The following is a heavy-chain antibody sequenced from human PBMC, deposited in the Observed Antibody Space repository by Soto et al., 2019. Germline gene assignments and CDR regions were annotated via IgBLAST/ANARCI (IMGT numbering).Heavy chain of an antibody. J-gene: IGHJ4*02. CDR3: ARDKITGLFDY. V-gene: IGHV4-59*12. CDR1: GGSISSYY. Sequence: SETLSLTCTVSGGSISSYYWSWIRQPPGKGLEWIGYIYYSGSTNYNPSLKSRVTISVDTSKNQFSLKLTSVTAADTAVYYCARDKITGLFDYWGQGTLVTVPQ. D-gene: IGHD2-8*02. CDR2: IYYSGST.